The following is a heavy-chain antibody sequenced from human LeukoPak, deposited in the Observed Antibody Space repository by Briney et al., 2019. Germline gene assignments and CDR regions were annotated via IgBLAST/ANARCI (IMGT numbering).Heavy chain of an antibody. J-gene: IGHJ4*02. CDR3: ARDPLLRSAGY. CDR2: IKQDGSEK. D-gene: IGHD3-3*01. CDR1: GFTFSNYG. V-gene: IGHV3-7*01. Sequence: PGRSLRLSCAASGFTFSNYGMHGVRQAPGKGLEWVANIKQDGSEKYYVDSVKGRFTISRDNVKNSLYLQMNSLGAEDTAVYYCARDPLLRSAGYWGQGTLVTVSS.